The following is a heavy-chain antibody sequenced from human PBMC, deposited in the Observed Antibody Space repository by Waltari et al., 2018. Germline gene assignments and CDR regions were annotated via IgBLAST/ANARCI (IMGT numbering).Heavy chain of an antibody. Sequence: VRQAPEKGLEWVADIKQDGTQQYYVDSVKGRFTVSRDNHKNSLFLQMNSLRAEDTAVYYCARALPGEITVYDYWAQGALVTVSS. V-gene: IGHV3-7*01. D-gene: IGHD3-10*01. CDR2: IKQDGTQQ. CDR3: ARALPGEITVYDY. J-gene: IGHJ4*02.